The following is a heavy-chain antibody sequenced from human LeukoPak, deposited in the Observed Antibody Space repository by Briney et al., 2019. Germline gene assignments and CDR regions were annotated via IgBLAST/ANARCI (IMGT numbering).Heavy chain of an antibody. CDR3: ARRLLGYCSGGSCYSGYFQH. Sequence: SETLSLTCTVSGGSISTITYYWGWIRQPPGKGLEWIGHMYYRGNTFYNPSLKSRVTISVDTSKNLFSLKLSSVTAADTAVYYCARRLLGYCSGGSCYSGYFQHWGQGTLVTVSS. D-gene: IGHD2-15*01. V-gene: IGHV4-39*07. J-gene: IGHJ1*01. CDR1: GGSISTITYY. CDR2: MYYRGNT.